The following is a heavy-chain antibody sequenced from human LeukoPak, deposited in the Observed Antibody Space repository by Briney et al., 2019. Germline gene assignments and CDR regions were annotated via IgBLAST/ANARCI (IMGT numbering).Heavy chain of an antibody. CDR2: ISGSGGST. CDR3: AKDQLSGLWFGELPPFDY. D-gene: IGHD3-10*01. J-gene: IGHJ4*02. Sequence: GGSLRLSCAASGYTFSSYAMSRVRQAPGKGLEWVSAISGSGGSTYYADSVKGRFTISRDNSKNTLYLQMNSLRAEDTAVYYCAKDQLSGLWFGELPPFDYWGQGTLVTVSS. V-gene: IGHV3-23*01. CDR1: GYTFSSYA.